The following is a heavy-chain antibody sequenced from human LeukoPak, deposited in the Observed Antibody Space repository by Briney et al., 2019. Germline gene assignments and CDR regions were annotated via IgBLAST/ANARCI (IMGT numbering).Heavy chain of an antibody. J-gene: IGHJ5*02. Sequence: SETLSLTCTVSGGSTSSSSYYWSWIRQPPGKGLEWIAEINHSGTSNYSPSLKSRVTISVDTSKNQLSLKLNSVTAADTAVYYCARHGVATWFDPWGQGTLVTVSS. CDR3: ARHGVATWFDP. CDR2: INHSGTS. V-gene: IGHV4-39*01. CDR1: GGSTSSSSYY. D-gene: IGHD3-10*01.